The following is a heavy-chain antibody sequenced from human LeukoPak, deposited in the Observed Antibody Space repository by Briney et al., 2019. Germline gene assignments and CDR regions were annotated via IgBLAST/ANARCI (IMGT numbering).Heavy chain of an antibody. CDR2: IISSGSYI. Sequence: GGSLRLSCAASGFTFSSYEMNWVRQAPGKGLEWVSYIISSGSYILCGDSEKGRFNIYRDNAKNSLYLQMNSLRAEDTAVYYCGRDSAPWGQGTLVTVSS. CDR3: GRDSAP. J-gene: IGHJ5*02. V-gene: IGHV3-48*03. CDR1: GFTFSSYE.